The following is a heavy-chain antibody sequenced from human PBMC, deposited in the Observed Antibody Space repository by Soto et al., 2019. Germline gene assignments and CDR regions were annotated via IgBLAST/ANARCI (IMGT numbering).Heavy chain of an antibody. Sequence: TSETLSLTCTVSGHPISSSTYYCGRIRQPPGKRLEWIGRIYYSGSTYYHPSLTIRLTISVDTSKNHFSLKLSSVTAADTAVYYCARPFLSATAKGDYLGQGTLVTVSS. J-gene: IGHJ4*02. D-gene: IGHD3-3*02. V-gene: IGHV4-39*01. CDR2: IYYSGST. CDR1: GHPISSSTYY. CDR3: ARPFLSATAKGDY.